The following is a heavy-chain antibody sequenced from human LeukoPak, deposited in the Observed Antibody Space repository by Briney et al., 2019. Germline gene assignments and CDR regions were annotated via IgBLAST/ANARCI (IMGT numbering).Heavy chain of an antibody. Sequence: SETLSLTCTVSGGSISSYYWSWIRQPAGKGLEWIGRIYTSGSTNYNPSLKSRVTMSVDTSKNQFSLKLSSVTAADTAVYYCARGGGYYDSSGYYPDYFDHWGQGTLVTVSS. V-gene: IGHV4-4*07. CDR3: ARGGGYYDSSGYYPDYFDH. J-gene: IGHJ4*02. D-gene: IGHD3-22*01. CDR2: IYTSGST. CDR1: GGSISSYY.